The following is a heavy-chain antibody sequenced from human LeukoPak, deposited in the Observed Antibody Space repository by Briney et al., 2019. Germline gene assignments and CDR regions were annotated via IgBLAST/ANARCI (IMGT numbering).Heavy chain of an antibody. D-gene: IGHD1-26*01. J-gene: IGHJ6*02. Sequence: AESLKISCKGSGYSFTSSWIGWVRQMPGKGLEGMGIIYPGDSDTRYSPSFQGQVTISADKSISTAYLQWSSLKASDTAMYYCARHPNVGATHYYYGMDVWGQGTTVTVSS. V-gene: IGHV5-51*01. CDR3: ARHPNVGATHYYYGMDV. CDR2: IYPGDSDT. CDR1: GYSFTSSW.